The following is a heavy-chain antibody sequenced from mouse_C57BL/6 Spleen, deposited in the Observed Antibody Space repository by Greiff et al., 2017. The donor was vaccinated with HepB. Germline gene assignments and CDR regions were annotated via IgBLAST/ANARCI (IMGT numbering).Heavy chain of an antibody. CDR1: GYSITSGYY. CDR3: ARGHYYGSSYDGWFAY. Sequence: EVQLLESGPGLVKPSQSLSLTCSVTGYSITSGYYWNWIRQFPGNKLEWMGYISYDGSNNYNPSLKNRISITRDTSKNQFFLKLNSVTTEDTATYYCARGHYYGSSYDGWFAYWGQGTLVTVSA. CDR2: ISYDGSN. J-gene: IGHJ3*01. V-gene: IGHV3-6*01. D-gene: IGHD1-1*01.